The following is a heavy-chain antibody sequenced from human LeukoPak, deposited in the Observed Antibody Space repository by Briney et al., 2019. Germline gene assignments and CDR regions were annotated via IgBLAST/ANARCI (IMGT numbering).Heavy chain of an antibody. CDR1: GFTFSNYA. V-gene: IGHV3-64*01. CDR3: ARNSGWYGVS. J-gene: IGHJ4*02. D-gene: IGHD6-19*01. CDR2: INSNGGST. Sequence: GGSLRLSCVASGFTFSNYAMHWVRQTPGKGLEYVSGINSNGGSTQYAYSVKGRFTISRENSKHTLYLQMGSLSADDTAVYYCARNSGWYGVSWGQGTLVTVSS.